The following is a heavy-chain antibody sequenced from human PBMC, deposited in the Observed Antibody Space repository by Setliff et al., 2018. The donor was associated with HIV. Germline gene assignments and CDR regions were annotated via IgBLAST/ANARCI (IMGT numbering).Heavy chain of an antibody. CDR2: IYPGDSDV. D-gene: IGHD2-15*01. CDR1: GYTFTNHW. CDR3: AREHRLCSGERCVLPDY. J-gene: IGHJ4*02. V-gene: IGHV5-51*01. Sequence: GEAQKIAREASGYTFTNHWIGWVRQMPGEGLEWMAIIYPGDSDVRYNPSFQGQVTVSVDKSINTAYLQWSSLKASDTATYYCAREHRLCSGERCVLPDYWGQGTLVTVSS.